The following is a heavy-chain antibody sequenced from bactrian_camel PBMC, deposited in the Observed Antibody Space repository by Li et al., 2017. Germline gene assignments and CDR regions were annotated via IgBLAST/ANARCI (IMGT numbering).Heavy chain of an antibody. J-gene: IGHJ7*01. Sequence: VESGGGTVQPGGSLKLSCVASGFDFSAWWMYWVRQAPGKGLEWVSDIIRDGAATYYATSAKGRFTASRDNAKNTVYLQLSSLKTTDTAMYCCARGNNGIDYWGRGTQVTVS. CDR1: GFDFSAWW. CDR2: IIRDGAAT. V-gene: IGHV3S25*01. D-gene: IGHD5*01.